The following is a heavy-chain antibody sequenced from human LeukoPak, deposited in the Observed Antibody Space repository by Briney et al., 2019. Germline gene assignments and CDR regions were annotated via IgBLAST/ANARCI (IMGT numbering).Heavy chain of an antibody. D-gene: IGHD6-19*01. CDR1: GFTFDDYS. Sequence: GGSLRLSCAASGFTFDDYSMHWVRHAPGEGLEWVSGISWNSGSIHYADSVKGRFTISRDNAKNSLYLQMNSLRAEDTALYYCAKDMEGSGWSYYYYGMDVWGQGTTVTVSS. J-gene: IGHJ6*02. CDR3: AKDMEGSGWSYYYYGMDV. CDR2: ISWNSGSI. V-gene: IGHV3-9*01.